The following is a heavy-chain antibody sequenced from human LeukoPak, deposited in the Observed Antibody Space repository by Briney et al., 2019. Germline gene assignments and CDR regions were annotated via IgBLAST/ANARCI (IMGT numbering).Heavy chain of an antibody. Sequence: ASVKVSCKASGYTFTSYDINWVRQATGQGLEWMGWMNPNSGNTGYAQKFQGRVTMTRNTSISTAYMELSSLRSEDTAVYYCARDRANLGYCSSTSCQHDYWGQGTLVTVSS. V-gene: IGHV1-8*02. CDR1: GYTFTSYD. CDR3: ARDRANLGYCSSTSCQHDY. D-gene: IGHD2-2*01. J-gene: IGHJ4*02. CDR2: MNPNSGNT.